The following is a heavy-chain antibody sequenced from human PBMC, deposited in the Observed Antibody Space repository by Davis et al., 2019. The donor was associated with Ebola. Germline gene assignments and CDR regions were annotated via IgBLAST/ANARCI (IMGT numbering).Heavy chain of an antibody. CDR1: GFTFSNYD. CDR3: AGNYAKSAFDM. J-gene: IGHJ3*02. CDR2: ISYDGSHT. D-gene: IGHD1-7*01. Sequence: GESLKISCAASGFTFSNYDMHWARQAPGKGLEWVAVISYDGSHTFYADSVKDRFTVSRDDSTNTLYLQMSSLRVDDTALYFCAGNYAKSAFDMWGPGTMVTVSS. V-gene: IGHV3-30*03.